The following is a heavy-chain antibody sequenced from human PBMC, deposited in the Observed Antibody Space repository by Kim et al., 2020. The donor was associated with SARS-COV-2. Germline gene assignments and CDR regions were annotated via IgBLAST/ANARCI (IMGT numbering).Heavy chain of an antibody. V-gene: IGHV4-39*01. CDR3: ASVPRTYYYDSSDFYFDY. CDR2: IYYSGST. D-gene: IGHD3-22*01. CDR1: GGSISSSSYY. Sequence: SETLSLTCTVSGGSISSSSYYWGWIRQPPGKGLEWIGSIYYSGSTYYNPSLKSRVTISVDTSKNQFSLKLSSVTAADTAVYYCASVPRTYYYDSSDFYFDYWGQGTLVTVSS. J-gene: IGHJ4*02.